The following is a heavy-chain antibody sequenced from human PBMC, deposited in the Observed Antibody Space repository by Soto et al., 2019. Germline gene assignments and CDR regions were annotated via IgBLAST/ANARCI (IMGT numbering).Heavy chain of an antibody. V-gene: IGHV4-31*03. Sequence: QVQLQESGPGLVKPSQTLSLTCTVSGGSISNGGYYWSWIRQHPGKGLEWIGHIYYSGSTFYNPSLKGRVTISIDTSKNQFSLKLSSVTAADTAVYYCARGQITYYENINGSLYYFDYWGQGTLLTVSS. CDR1: GGSISNGGYY. D-gene: IGHD3-22*01. CDR2: IYYSGST. J-gene: IGHJ4*02. CDR3: ARGQITYYENINGSLYYFDY.